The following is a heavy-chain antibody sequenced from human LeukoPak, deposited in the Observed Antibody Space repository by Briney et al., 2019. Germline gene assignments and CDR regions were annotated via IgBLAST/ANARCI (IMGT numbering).Heavy chain of an antibody. D-gene: IGHD6-6*01. Sequence: GGSLRLSCAASGFTFTLYWMAWVRQSPGKEREWISNINQDGSGEYYVASARGRFTASRDNAKNSLYLQMTYMRADDTAAYYCSNGIYSSSYWGQGTLVTVSS. CDR2: INQDGSGE. CDR1: GFTFTLYW. J-gene: IGHJ4*02. CDR3: SNGIYSSSY. V-gene: IGHV3-7*01.